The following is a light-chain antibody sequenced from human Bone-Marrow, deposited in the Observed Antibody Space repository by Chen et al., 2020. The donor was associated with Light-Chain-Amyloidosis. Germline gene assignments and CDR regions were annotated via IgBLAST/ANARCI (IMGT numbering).Light chain of an antibody. Sequence: QSVLTQPPSASGTPGQRVTISCSGSSTNIGRNTVNWYQQLPGTAPKLLIHDNDQRPSGVPDRFSGSKYGTSASRAIGGLRTEDEADYYCAAWDDSLNGHVVFGGGTRLTGL. V-gene: IGLV1-44*01. CDR2: DND. CDR1: STNIGRNT. J-gene: IGLJ2*01. CDR3: AAWDDSLNGHVV.